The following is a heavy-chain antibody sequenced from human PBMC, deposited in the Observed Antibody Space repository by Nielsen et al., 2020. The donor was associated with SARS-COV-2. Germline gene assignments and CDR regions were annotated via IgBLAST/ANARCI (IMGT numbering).Heavy chain of an antibody. Sequence: SETLSLTCTVSGGSISSGDYYWSWIRQPPGKGLEWIGYIYYSGSTYYNPSLKSRVTISVDTSKNQFSLKLSSVTAADTAVYYCARDGRYSGYDFLVGRKGFDPWGQGTLVTVSS. CDR3: ARDGRYSGYDFLVGRKGFDP. V-gene: IGHV4-30-4*01. CDR1: GGSISSGDYY. J-gene: IGHJ5*02. CDR2: IYYSGST. D-gene: IGHD5-12*01.